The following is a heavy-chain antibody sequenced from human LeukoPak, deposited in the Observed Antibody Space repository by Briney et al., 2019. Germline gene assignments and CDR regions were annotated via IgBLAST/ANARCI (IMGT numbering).Heavy chain of an antibody. J-gene: IGHJ5*02. Sequence: KPSETLSLTCTVSGGSISSSSYYWGWIRQPPGKGLEWIGSIYYSETTYYNPSLKSRVTISVDTSKNQFSLRLSSVTAADTAVYYCARQRYYGSGSYSLNWFDLWGQGTLVTVSS. D-gene: IGHD3-10*01. CDR2: IYYSETT. V-gene: IGHV4-39*01. CDR1: GGSISSSSYY. CDR3: ARQRYYGSGSYSLNWFDL.